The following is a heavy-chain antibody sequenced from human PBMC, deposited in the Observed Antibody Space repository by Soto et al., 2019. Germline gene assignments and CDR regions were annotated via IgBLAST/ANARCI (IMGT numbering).Heavy chain of an antibody. CDR3: ARDHYVYDILTGYGYYYGMDV. D-gene: IGHD3-9*01. CDR1: GGSISSGDYY. V-gene: IGHV4-30-4*01. CDR2: IYYSGST. J-gene: IGHJ6*02. Sequence: QVQLQESGPGLVKPSQTLSLTCTVSGGSISSGDYYWSVIRQPPGKGLEWIGYIYYSGSTYYNPSLNIRVTISVDTSKNQFSLKLSSVTASDTAVYYCARDHYVYDILTGYGYYYGMDVWGQGTTVTVSS.